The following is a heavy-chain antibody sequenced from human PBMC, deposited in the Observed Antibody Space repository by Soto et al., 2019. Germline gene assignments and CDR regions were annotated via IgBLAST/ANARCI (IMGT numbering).Heavy chain of an antibody. D-gene: IGHD1-26*01. CDR1: GFTFSSYS. CDR3: ARDRWDAFDI. CDR2: ISSSSSTI. Sequence: EVQLVESGGGLVQPGGSLRLSCAASGFTFSSYSMNWVRQAPGKGLEWVSYISSSSSTIYYADSVKGRFTISRDNAKNSLYLQMSSLRDEDTAVYYCARDRWDAFDIWGPGTMVTVSS. J-gene: IGHJ3*02. V-gene: IGHV3-48*02.